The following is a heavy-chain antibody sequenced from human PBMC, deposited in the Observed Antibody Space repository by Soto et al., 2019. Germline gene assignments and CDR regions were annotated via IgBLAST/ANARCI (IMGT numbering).Heavy chain of an antibody. CDR2: ISRDGSNK. V-gene: IGHV3-30*04. CDR1: GFTFSRYA. CDR3: ARSRNSAVADYFDF. Sequence: GGSLRLSCAASGFTFSRYAIHWVRQAPGKGLEWVAVISRDGSNKYYVDSVKGRFTISRDNSKNTLYLQMNSLRDEDTAVYYCARSRNSAVADYFDFWGQGTLVTVSS. D-gene: IGHD3-10*01. J-gene: IGHJ4*02.